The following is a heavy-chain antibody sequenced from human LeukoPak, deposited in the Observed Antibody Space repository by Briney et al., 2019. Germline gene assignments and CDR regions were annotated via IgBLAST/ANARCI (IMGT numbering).Heavy chain of an antibody. Sequence: PGGSLRLSCAASGFTFSSYEMNWVRQAPGKGLEWVSYISSSGSTIYYADSVKGRFTISRDNAKNSLYLQMNSLRADDTAVYYCAGDGGWTFRIWGQGTKVTVSS. CDR1: GFTFSSYE. V-gene: IGHV3-48*03. J-gene: IGHJ3*02. CDR2: ISSSGSTI. D-gene: IGHD5-24*01. CDR3: AGDGGWTFRI.